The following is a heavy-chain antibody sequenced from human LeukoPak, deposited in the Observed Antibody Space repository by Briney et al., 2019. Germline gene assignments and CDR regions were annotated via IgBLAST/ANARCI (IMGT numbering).Heavy chain of an antibody. CDR3: ARHSSHPGLYDSSGYYYDAFDI. J-gene: IGHJ3*02. D-gene: IGHD3-22*01. Sequence: PSETLSLTCTVSGGSISSYYWSWIRQPPGKGLEWIGYIYYSGSTNYNPSLKSRVTISVDTSKNQFSLKLSSVTAADTAVYYCARHSSHPGLYDSSGYYYDAFDIWGQGTMVTVPS. CDR2: IYYSGST. V-gene: IGHV4-59*08. CDR1: GGSISSYY.